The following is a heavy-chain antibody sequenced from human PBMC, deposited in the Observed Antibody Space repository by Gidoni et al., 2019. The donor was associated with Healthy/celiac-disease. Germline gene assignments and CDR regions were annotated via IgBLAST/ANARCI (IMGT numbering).Heavy chain of an antibody. CDR2: IYYSGGT. D-gene: IGHD6-19*01. Sequence: QLQLQESGPGLVKPSETLSLTCTVPGGSLRSSSYYWGWIRQPPGKGLEWIGSIYYSGGTYYNPSLKSRVTISVDTSKNQFSLKLSSVTAADTAVYYCARHSAIAVAAQVGGMDVWGQGTTVTVSS. CDR1: GGSLRSSSYY. CDR3: ARHSAIAVAAQVGGMDV. V-gene: IGHV4-39*01. J-gene: IGHJ6*02.